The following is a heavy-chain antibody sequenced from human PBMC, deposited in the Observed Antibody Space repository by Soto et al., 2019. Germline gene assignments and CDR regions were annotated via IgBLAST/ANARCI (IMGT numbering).Heavy chain of an antibody. V-gene: IGHV4-59*01. Sequence: QVQLQESGPGLVKPSETLSLTCTVSGGSISSYYWSWIRQPPGKGLEWIGYIYYSGSTNYNPSLKSRVTISVDTSKNQFSLKLSSVTAADTAVYYCASSIVGATIAFAYWGQGTLVTVSS. CDR2: IYYSGST. J-gene: IGHJ4*02. D-gene: IGHD1-26*01. CDR3: ASSIVGATIAFAY. CDR1: GGSISSYY.